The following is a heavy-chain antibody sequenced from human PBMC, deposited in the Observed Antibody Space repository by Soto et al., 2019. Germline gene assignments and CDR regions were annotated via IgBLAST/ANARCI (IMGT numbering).Heavy chain of an antibody. J-gene: IGHJ4*02. V-gene: IGHV3-23*01. CDR1: GFTFSSYA. Sequence: EVQLLESGGGLVQPGGSLRLSCAASGFTFSSYAMSWVRQAPGKGLEWVSAISGSGGSTYYADSVKGRFTISRDNSKNTLYLPMNSLRAEDTAVYYCAKYTTNDIVVVVAAPGDWGQGTLVTVSS. D-gene: IGHD2-15*01. CDR2: ISGSGGST. CDR3: AKYTTNDIVVVVAAPGD.